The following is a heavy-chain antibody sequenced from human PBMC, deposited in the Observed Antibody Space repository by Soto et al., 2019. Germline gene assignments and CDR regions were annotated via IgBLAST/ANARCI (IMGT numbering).Heavy chain of an antibody. V-gene: IGHV1-69*02. CDR1: GGTFSSYT. J-gene: IGHJ3*02. CDR3: AQSITGTTFGTFDI. D-gene: IGHD1-7*01. CDR2: IIPFLAIA. Sequence: QVQLVQSGAEVKKPGSSVKVSCKASGGTFSSYTISWVRQAPGQGLEWMGRIIPFLAIANYAQKFQHRVTITADKSTSTAYMELTSLTSEDTAVYYCAQSITGTTFGTFDIWGQGTMVTVSS.